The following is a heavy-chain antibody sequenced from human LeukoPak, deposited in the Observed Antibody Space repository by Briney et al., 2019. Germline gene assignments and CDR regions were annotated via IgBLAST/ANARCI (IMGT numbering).Heavy chain of an antibody. CDR3: ARDSGTTGEVKFDP. Sequence: SETLSLTCTVSGASISSYYWSWIRQPAGKALEWIGRIYVTGSTTYDPSLESRVTMSLDTSKNHFSLKLRSVTAADTAVYYCARDSGTTGEVKFDPWGQGTLVTVSS. J-gene: IGHJ5*02. V-gene: IGHV4-4*07. CDR2: IYVTGST. CDR1: GASISSYY. D-gene: IGHD1-7*01.